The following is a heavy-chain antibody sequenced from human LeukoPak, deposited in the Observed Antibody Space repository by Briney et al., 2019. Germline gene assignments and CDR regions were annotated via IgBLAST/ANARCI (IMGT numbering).Heavy chain of an antibody. D-gene: IGHD5-24*01. CDR3: ARVEMATIGNFDY. V-gene: IGHV4-34*01. J-gene: IGHJ4*02. CDR1: GGSFSGYY. Sequence: SETLSLTCAVYGGSFSGYYWSWNRQPPGKGLEWIGEINHSGSTNYNPSLKSRVTISVDTSKNQFSLKLSSVTAADTAVYYCARVEMATIGNFDYWGQGTLVTVSS. CDR2: INHSGST.